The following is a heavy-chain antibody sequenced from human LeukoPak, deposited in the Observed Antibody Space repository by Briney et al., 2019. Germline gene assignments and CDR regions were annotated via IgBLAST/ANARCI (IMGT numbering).Heavy chain of an antibody. D-gene: IGHD3-16*02. CDR1: GFTFSSYA. CDR3: AKDDYVWGSYRYLDY. Sequence: GGSLRLSCAASGFTFSSYAMSWVRQAPGKGLEWVSAISGSGGNTYYGDSVKGRFTISRDNSKNTLYLQMNSRRAEDTAVYYCAKDDYVWGSYRYLDYWGQGTLVTVSS. J-gene: IGHJ4*02. CDR2: ISGSGGNT. V-gene: IGHV3-23*01.